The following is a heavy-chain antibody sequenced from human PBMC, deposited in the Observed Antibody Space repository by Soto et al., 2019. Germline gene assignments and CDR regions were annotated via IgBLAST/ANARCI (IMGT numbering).Heavy chain of an antibody. CDR3: ARKQGRLPKYRPFQH. CDR2: INHSGST. CDR1: GGSFSGYY. J-gene: IGHJ1*01. D-gene: IGHD2-2*01. Sequence: QVQLQQWGAGLLKPSETLSLTCAVYGGSFSGYYWSWIRQPPGKGLEWIGEINHSGSTNYKPSLTSRVTISVDTSKNQFSLKLSSVTAADTAVYYCARKQGRLPKYRPFQHWGQGTLVTVSS. V-gene: IGHV4-34*01.